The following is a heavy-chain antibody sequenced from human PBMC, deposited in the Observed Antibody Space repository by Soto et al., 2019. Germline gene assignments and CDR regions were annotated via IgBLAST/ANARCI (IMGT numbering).Heavy chain of an antibody. Sequence: GGSLRLSCAASGFTFSSYAMSWVRQAPGKGLEWVSAISGSGGSTYYADSVKGRFTISRDNSKNTLYLQMNSLRAEDTAVYYCAKASPGSLRYFDWLLHLDYWGQGTLVTVSS. CDR3: AKASPGSLRYFDWLLHLDY. CDR1: GFTFSSYA. D-gene: IGHD3-9*01. V-gene: IGHV3-23*01. CDR2: ISGSGGST. J-gene: IGHJ4*02.